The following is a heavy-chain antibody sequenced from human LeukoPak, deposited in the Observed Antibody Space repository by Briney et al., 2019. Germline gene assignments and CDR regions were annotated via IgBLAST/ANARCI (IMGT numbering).Heavy chain of an antibody. CDR3: ARRRHDRSHCCTPDFDN. CDR1: GYSFTSYW. Sequence: PGESLKISCKGSGYSFTSYWIGWVRQMPGKGLEWMGIIYPGDSDTRYSPSFQGQVTISADKSISTAYLQWSSLRASDTAMYYCARRRHDRSHCCTPDFDNWGQGTMVTVSS. D-gene: IGHD2-8*01. CDR2: IYPGDSDT. V-gene: IGHV5-51*01. J-gene: IGHJ3*02.